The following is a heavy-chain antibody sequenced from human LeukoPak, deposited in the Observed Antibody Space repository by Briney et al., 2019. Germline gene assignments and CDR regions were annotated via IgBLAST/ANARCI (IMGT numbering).Heavy chain of an antibody. CDR3: ARDWSGSDY. CDR1: GFTFSSYS. V-gene: IGHV3-21*01. CDR2: ISRSTDFT. Sequence: GGSLRLSCVASGFTFSSYSMNWVRQAPGKGLEWVSSISRSTDFTYYADSVKGRFTISRDSAKNSLYLQMNSLRAEDTAVYYCARDWSGSDYWGQGILVIVSS. D-gene: IGHD1-26*01. J-gene: IGHJ4*02.